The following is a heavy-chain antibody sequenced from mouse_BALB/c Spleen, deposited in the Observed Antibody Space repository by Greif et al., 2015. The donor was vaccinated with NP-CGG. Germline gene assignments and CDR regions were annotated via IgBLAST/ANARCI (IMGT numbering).Heavy chain of an antibody. D-gene: IGHD1-1*01. V-gene: IGHV3-8*02. CDR1: GDSITSGY. J-gene: IGHJ2*01. Sequence: EVQLQQSGPSLAKPSQTLSLTCSVTGDSITSGYWNWIRKFPGNKLEYMGYISYSGSTYYNPSLKSRISITRDTSKNQYYLQLNSVTTEDTATYYCARYYYGSSYYFDYWGQGTTLADSS. CDR2: ISYSGST. CDR3: ARYYYGSSYYFDY.